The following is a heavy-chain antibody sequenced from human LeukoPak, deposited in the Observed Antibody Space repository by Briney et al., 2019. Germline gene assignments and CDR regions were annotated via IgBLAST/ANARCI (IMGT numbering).Heavy chain of an antibody. D-gene: IGHD3/OR15-3a*01. V-gene: IGHV4-39*01. CDR3: ARQTGSGLFILP. J-gene: IGHJ4*02. CDR2: IYYSGNT. CDR1: GYSISSSNSY. Sequence: SETLSLTCTVSGYSISSSNSYWGWIRQPPGKGLEWIGSIYYSGNTYYNASLKSQVSISIDTSKNQFSLRLTSVTAADTAVYYCARQTGSGLFILPGGQGTLVTVSS.